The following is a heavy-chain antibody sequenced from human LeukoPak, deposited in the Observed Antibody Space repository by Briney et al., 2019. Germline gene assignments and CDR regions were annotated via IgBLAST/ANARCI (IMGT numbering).Heavy chain of an antibody. D-gene: IGHD3-3*01. Sequence: GASVKVSCKASGYTFTGYYMHWVRQAPGQGLEWMGRLNPNSGVTNFAQRFQGRVTMTRDTSISTAYMELSSLRSDDTAVYYCARGDYDVWSGPFSYWGQGTLVTVSS. J-gene: IGHJ4*02. CDR2: LNPNSGVT. V-gene: IGHV1-2*06. CDR3: ARGDYDVWSGPFSY. CDR1: GYTFTGYY.